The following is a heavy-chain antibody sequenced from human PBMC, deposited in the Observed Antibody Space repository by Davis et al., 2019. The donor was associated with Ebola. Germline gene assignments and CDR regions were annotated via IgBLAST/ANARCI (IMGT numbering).Heavy chain of an antibody. J-gene: IGHJ4*02. D-gene: IGHD4-17*01. CDR2: INHSGST. V-gene: IGHV4-34*01. Sequence: MPSETLSLTCAVYGGSFSGYYWSWIRQPPGKGLEWIGEINHSGSTNYNPSLKSRITISVDTSKNQFSVKMTSVTAADTAVYYCAGGRGNGDPAVYWGQGTLVTRSS. CDR1: GGSFSGYY. CDR3: AGGRGNGDPAVY.